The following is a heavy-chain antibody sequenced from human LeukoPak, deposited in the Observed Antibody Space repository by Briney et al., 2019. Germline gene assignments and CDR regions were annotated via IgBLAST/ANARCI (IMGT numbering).Heavy chain of an antibody. Sequence: GGSLRLSCAASGFTFSSYNMNWVRQAPGKGLEWVSYISSSSSTIYYADSVKGRFTISRDNAKNSLYLQMNTLRAEDTAVYYCARDGGNYYASSGYYDYYFDYWGQGTLVTVSS. CDR2: ISSSSSTI. CDR1: GFTFSSYN. V-gene: IGHV3-48*01. J-gene: IGHJ4*02. CDR3: ARDGGNYYASSGYYDYYFDY. D-gene: IGHD3-22*01.